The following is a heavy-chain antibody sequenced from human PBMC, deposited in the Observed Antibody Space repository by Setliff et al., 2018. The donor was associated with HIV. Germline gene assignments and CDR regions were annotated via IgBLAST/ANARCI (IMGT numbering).Heavy chain of an antibody. V-gene: IGHV1-69*05. Sequence: SVKVSCKASGGTFSSYAISWVRQAPGQGLEWMGGINPIFGTANYAQKFQGRVTITTDESTGTAYMELSSLRSEGTAVYYCAGTEGSSWYWLDPLGQETLVTVSS. CDR1: GGTFSSYA. D-gene: IGHD6-13*01. CDR2: INPIFGTA. J-gene: IGHJ5*02. CDR3: AGTEGSSWYWLDP.